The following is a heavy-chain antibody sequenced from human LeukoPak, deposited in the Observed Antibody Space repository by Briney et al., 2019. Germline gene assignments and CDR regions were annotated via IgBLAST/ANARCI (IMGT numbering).Heavy chain of an antibody. J-gene: IGHJ3*02. CDR3: ARVPSGSYRFGAFDI. Sequence: GGSLRLSCAASGFTFSSYAMHWVRQAPGKGLEYVSAISSNGGSTYYANSVKGRFTISRDNSKNTLYLQMGSLRAEDMAVYYCARVPSGSYRFGAFDIWGQGTIVTVSS. D-gene: IGHD1-26*01. CDR1: GFTFSSYA. V-gene: IGHV3-64*01. CDR2: ISSNGGST.